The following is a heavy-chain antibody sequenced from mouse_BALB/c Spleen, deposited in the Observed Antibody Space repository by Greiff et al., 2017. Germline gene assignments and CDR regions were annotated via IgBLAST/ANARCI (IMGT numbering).Heavy chain of an antibody. CDR1: GFTFSSYG. D-gene: IGHD2-3*01. Sequence: EVQLVESGGDLVKPGGSLKLSCAASGFTFSSYGMSWVRQTPDKRLEWVATISSGGSYTYYPDSVKGRFTISRDNAKNTLYLQMSSLKSEDTAMYYCARHDDYYYFDYWGQGTTLTVSS. CDR3: ARHDDYYYFDY. J-gene: IGHJ2*01. CDR2: ISSGGSYT. V-gene: IGHV5-6*01.